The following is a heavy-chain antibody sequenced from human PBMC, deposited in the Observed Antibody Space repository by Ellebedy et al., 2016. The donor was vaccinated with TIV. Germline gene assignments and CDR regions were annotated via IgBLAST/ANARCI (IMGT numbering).Heavy chain of an antibody. CDR1: GGSISGHD. J-gene: IGHJ6*02. V-gene: IGHV4-59*11. Sequence: MPGGSLRLSCNVSGGSISGHDWSWIRKPPGKGLEWIGNLYYSGKTHYNPSLTSRVTISVDTSKNQLSLKLTSVTAADTAVYYCARSRPHYESSGFYYSQYHFYPLDVWGQGTTVTVS. CDR2: LYYSGKT. CDR3: ARSRPHYESSGFYYSQYHFYPLDV. D-gene: IGHD3-22*01.